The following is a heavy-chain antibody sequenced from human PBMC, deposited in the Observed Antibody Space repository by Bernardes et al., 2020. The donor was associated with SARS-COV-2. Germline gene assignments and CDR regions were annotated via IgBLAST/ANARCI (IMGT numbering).Heavy chain of an antibody. CDR2: IHYSGTT. V-gene: IGHV4-39*01. D-gene: IGHD3-3*01. Sequence: SETLSLTCSVSGASISSSTYYWGWIRQTPGKGLEWIGGIHYSGTTNYNPSLKSRVTISVDTSKQQFSLKVSSVTAADTAVYYCARFSWSGVAIIRNYYYYGMDVWGQGTTVTVSS. CDR1: GASISSSTYY. CDR3: ARFSWSGVAIIRNYYYYGMDV. J-gene: IGHJ6*02.